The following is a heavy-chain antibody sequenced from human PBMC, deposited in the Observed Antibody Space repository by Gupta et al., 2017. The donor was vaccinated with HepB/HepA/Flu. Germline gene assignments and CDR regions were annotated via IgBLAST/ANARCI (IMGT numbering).Heavy chain of an antibody. CDR2: ISYDGGNK. CDR1: EFTFRSYG. Sequence: QVQLVESGGDVVQPGRSLRLSCVASEFTFRSYGMHWVRQAPGKGLEGVAVISYDGGNKYYADSVKGRFTISRDNSRNTLYLQMKSLRAEDTAVYFCAKDVAGTAADYYFDYGGQGTPVTVSS. CDR3: AKDVAGTAADYYFDY. D-gene: IGHD6-25*01. J-gene: IGHJ4*02. V-gene: IGHV3-30*18.